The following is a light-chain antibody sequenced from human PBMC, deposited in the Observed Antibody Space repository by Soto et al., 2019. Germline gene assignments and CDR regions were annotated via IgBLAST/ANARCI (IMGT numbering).Light chain of an antibody. CDR1: QGLGVW. J-gene: IGKJ4*01. Sequence: DIQMTQSPSSVSASVGDRVTITCRASQGLGVWLGWYQQKPGKAPQLLIFGASGLQTGVPSRFSGSGSGTDFTLTISSLQPEDFATYYCQQAYSFPLTFRVGTKVEIK. CDR2: GAS. V-gene: IGKV1-12*01. CDR3: QQAYSFPLT.